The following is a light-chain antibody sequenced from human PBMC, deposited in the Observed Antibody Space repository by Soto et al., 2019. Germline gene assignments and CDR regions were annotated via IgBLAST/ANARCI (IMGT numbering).Light chain of an antibody. CDR2: GAS. CDR3: QQYGSSPRT. Sequence: EVVLTQSPGTLSLSPGERATLSCRASQSVSSSYLAWYQQKPGQAPRLLIYGASSRATGIPDRFSGSGSGIDLTLTISRLEPEDFAVYYCQQYGSSPRTFGQGTKVEIK. CDR1: QSVSSSY. V-gene: IGKV3-20*01. J-gene: IGKJ1*01.